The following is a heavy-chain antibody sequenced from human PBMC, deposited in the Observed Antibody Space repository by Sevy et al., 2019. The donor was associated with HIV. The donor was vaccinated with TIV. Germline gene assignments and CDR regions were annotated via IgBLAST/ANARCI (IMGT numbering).Heavy chain of an antibody. Sequence: GGSLRLSWAASGFTFDDYAMHWVRQAPGKGLEWVSGISWNSGSIGYADSVKGRFTISIDNAKNSLYLQMNSLRAEDTALCYCAKDIGYCSGGSIYPGAFDIWGQGTMVTVSS. CDR2: ISWNSGSI. D-gene: IGHD2-15*01. J-gene: IGHJ3*02. CDR1: GFTFDDYA. CDR3: AKDIGYCSGGSIYPGAFDI. V-gene: IGHV3-9*01.